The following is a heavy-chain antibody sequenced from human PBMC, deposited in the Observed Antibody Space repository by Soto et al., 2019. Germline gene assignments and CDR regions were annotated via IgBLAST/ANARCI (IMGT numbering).Heavy chain of an antibody. V-gene: IGHV1-69*13. J-gene: IGHJ6*02. CDR1: GGTLSYNA. D-gene: IGHD6-13*01. CDR3: ARNGEYSSSQFGMDV. CDR2: IVTIFGTA. Sequence: ASVKVSCKASGGTLSYNAFSWVRQAPGQGLEWMGGIVTIFGTANHAQKFQGRVTITADESTSTAYMELSSLRSEDTAVYYCARNGEYSSSQFGMDVWGQGTKVTVYS.